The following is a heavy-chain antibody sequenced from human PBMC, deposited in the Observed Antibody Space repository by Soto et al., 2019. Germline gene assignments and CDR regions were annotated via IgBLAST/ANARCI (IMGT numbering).Heavy chain of an antibody. D-gene: IGHD4-17*01. Sequence: ASVKVSCRVSGYTLTELSMHWVRQAPGKGLEWMGGFDPEDGETIYAQKFQGRVTMTEDTSTDTAYMELSSLRSEDTAVYYCATKLGVTVTTSDYWGQGTLVTVSS. V-gene: IGHV1-24*01. J-gene: IGHJ4*02. CDR2: FDPEDGET. CDR1: GYTLTELS. CDR3: ATKLGVTVTTSDY.